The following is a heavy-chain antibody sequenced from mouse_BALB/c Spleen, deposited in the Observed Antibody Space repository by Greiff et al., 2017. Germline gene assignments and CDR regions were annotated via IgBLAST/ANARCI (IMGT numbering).Heavy chain of an antibody. CDR1: GFTFSSYA. V-gene: IGHV5-6-5*01. Sequence: EVMLVESGAGLVTPGGSLKLSCAASGFTFSSYAMSWVRQTPEKSLEWVASISSGGSTYYPDSVKGRFTISRDKARNILYLHMSSLRSEDTAMYYCARVGKGDYWGQGTTLTVSS. CDR3: ARVGKGDY. J-gene: IGHJ2*01. CDR2: ISSGGST. D-gene: IGHD2-1*01.